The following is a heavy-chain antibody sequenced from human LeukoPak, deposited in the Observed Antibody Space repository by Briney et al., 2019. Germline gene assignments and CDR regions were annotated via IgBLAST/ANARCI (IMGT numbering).Heavy chain of an antibody. CDR3: ARFMITFGGVIVESSNAFDI. CDR2: ISRSGSTK. Sequence: GGSLRLSCAASGFTFSDYNMRWIRQAPGKGLEWVSSISRSGSTKYYADSVKGRFTISRDNAKNSLYLQMNSLRAEDTAVYYCARFMITFGGVIVESSNAFDIWGQGTMVTVSS. D-gene: IGHD3-16*02. CDR1: GFTFSDYN. J-gene: IGHJ3*02. V-gene: IGHV3-11*04.